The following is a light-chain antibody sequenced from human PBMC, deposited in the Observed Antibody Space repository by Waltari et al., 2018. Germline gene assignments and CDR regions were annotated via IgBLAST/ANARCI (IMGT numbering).Light chain of an antibody. V-gene: IGLV1-40*01. Sequence: QSVLTQPPSVSGAPGQRVTIPCPGSGPNIGAGYDVPWYQQLPRAAPKLLIYGSSSRPLGVPDRFFGSTSGTSASLAIIGLQAEDEADYYCQSYDTSLSVVFGGGTKLTVL. J-gene: IGLJ3*02. CDR3: QSYDTSLSVV. CDR1: GPNIGAGYD. CDR2: GSS.